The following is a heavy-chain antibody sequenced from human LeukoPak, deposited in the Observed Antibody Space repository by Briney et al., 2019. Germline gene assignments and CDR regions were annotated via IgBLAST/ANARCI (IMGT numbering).Heavy chain of an antibody. CDR3: ARDPLLWFGELYLDY. Sequence: ASVKVSCKASGYTFTSYAMHWVRPAPGQRLEWMGWINAGNGNTKYSQKFHGRVTITRDTSASTAYMELSSLRSEDTAVYFCARDPLLWFGELYLDYWGQGTLVTVSS. D-gene: IGHD3-10*01. V-gene: IGHV1-3*01. CDR1: GYTFTSYA. CDR2: INAGNGNT. J-gene: IGHJ4*02.